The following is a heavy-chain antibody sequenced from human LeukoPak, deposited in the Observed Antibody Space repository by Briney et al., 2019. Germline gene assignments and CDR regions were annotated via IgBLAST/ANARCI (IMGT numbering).Heavy chain of an antibody. D-gene: IGHD2/OR15-2a*01. Sequence: GGSLRLSCAASGFTFSSYAMSWVRQAPGKGLEWVSAISGSGGSTYYADSVKGRFTISRDNAKNSLYLQMNSLRAEDTAVYYCTRSKNTYYFDYWGQGTLVTVSS. CDR2: ISGSGGST. CDR1: GFTFSSYA. V-gene: IGHV3-23*01. J-gene: IGHJ4*02. CDR3: TRSKNTYYFDY.